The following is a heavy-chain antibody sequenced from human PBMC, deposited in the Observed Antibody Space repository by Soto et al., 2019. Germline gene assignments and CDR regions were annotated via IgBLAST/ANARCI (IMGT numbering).Heavy chain of an antibody. D-gene: IGHD4-17*01. CDR1: GFTVSSNY. J-gene: IGHJ4*02. CDR3: VGSVTQALDY. Sequence: EVQLVESGGGLVQPGGSLRLFCAASGFTVSSNYMSWVRQAPGKGLEWVSIIYRGDRGGSGGSTYYAESVKGRFTISRDNSKNTVYLQMKSLRVEDTAVYYCVGSVTQALDYWGQGTRVTVSP. V-gene: IGHV3-23*04. CDR2: IYRGDRGGSGGST.